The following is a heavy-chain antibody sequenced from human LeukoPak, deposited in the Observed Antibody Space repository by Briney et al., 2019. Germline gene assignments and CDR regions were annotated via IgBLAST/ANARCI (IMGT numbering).Heavy chain of an antibody. CDR2: ISPSGDDT. J-gene: IGHJ4*02. CDR3: AKDQFDGYNAFAY. V-gene: IGHV3-23*01. CDR1: GFTPSSYA. Sequence: GGSLRLSCAASGFTPSSYAMSWVRQAPGKGLEWVSGISPSGDDTNYADSVKGRFTISRDNSKNTLYLQMNSLRAEDTAVYYCAKDQFDGYNAFAYWGQGTLVTVSS. D-gene: IGHD5-24*01.